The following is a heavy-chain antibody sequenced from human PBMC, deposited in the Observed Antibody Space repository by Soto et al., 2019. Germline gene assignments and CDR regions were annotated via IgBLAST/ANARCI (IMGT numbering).Heavy chain of an antibody. CDR3: AKATNNDESGYCTSNCCAAENCRD. D-gene: IGHD2-2*01. CDR2: ITGSDVTT. Sequence: EVQLLESGGGSVQPGVSLRLSCAASGFTFSNYAMSWVRQAPGKGLEWVASITGSDVTTYYADSVKGRVTICRDNSRNTLYLQMNSLRAEDTAVYYCAKATNNDESGYCTSNCCAAENCRDWGQGALVAVSS. V-gene: IGHV3-23*01. CDR1: GFTFSNYA. J-gene: IGHJ1*01.